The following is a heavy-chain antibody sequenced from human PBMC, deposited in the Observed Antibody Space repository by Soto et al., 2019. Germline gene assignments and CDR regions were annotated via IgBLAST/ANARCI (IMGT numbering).Heavy chain of an antibody. J-gene: IGHJ6*02. CDR3: ARALGYSGYAGMDV. CDR2: ISPDNGNT. CDR1: GYTFTIYG. D-gene: IGHD5-12*01. V-gene: IGHV1-18*01. Sequence: QVQLVQSGGEVKKPGASVKVSCKASGYTFTIYGINWVRQAPGQGLEWMGWISPDNGNTNYAQKLQGRVTMITDRSTSTAYMELRSLRSDDTAVYYCARALGYSGYAGMDVWGQGTTVTVSS.